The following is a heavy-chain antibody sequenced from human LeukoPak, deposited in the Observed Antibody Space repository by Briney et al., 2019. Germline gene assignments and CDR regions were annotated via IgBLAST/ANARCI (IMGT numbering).Heavy chain of an antibody. D-gene: IGHD1-26*01. J-gene: IGHJ4*02. CDR2: ISGSGVTT. CDR3: AKDWRRGSLGSYYFDY. Sequence: GGSLRLSCAASGFTFSSYSMNWVRQAPGKGLEWVSGISGSGVTTYYADSVKGRFTISRDNSKNTLYLQMNSLRAEDTAVYYCAKDWRRGSLGSYYFDYWGQGTLVTVSS. V-gene: IGHV3-23*01. CDR1: GFTFSSYS.